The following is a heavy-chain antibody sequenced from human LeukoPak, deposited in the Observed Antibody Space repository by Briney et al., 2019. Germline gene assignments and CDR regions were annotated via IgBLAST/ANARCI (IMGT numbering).Heavy chain of an antibody. Sequence: GGSLRLSCAASGFSLSIYFMNWVRQAPGKGLEWVSSISRTSEYIHYADSVRGGFAISRDNAKNSVYLQMNSLRAEDTAVYFCAGGGDFDYWGQGILVTVSA. CDR1: GFSLSIYF. D-gene: IGHD3-16*01. J-gene: IGHJ4*02. CDR2: ISRTSEYI. V-gene: IGHV3-21*01. CDR3: AGGGDFDY.